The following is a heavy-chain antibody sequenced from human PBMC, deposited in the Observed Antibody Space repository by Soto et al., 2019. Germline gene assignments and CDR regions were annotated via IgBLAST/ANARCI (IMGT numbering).Heavy chain of an antibody. CDR1: GYTFTSYG. J-gene: IGHJ6*02. CDR2: ISAYNGNT. CDR3: ARSVVTATPTRYYYYGMDV. Sequence: GXSVKVSCKASGYTFTSYGISWVRQAPGQGLEWMGWISAYNGNTNYAQKLQGRVTMTTDTSTSTAYMELRSLRSDDTAVYYCARSVVTATPTRYYYYGMDVWGQGTTVTVSS. V-gene: IGHV1-18*04. D-gene: IGHD2-21*02.